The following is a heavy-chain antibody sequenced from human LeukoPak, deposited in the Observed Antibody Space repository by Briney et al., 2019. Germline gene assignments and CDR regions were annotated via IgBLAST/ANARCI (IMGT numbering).Heavy chain of an antibody. CDR3: ARVYSGWYGAPNNYFDY. D-gene: IGHD6-19*01. Sequence: PSETLSLTCTVSGGSISSYYWSWIRQPPGKGLEWIGYIYYSGSTNYNPSLKSRVTISVDTSKNQFSLKLSSVTAADTAVYYCARVYSGWYGAPNNYFDYWGQGTLVTVSS. CDR2: IYYSGST. J-gene: IGHJ4*02. CDR1: GGSISSYY. V-gene: IGHV4-59*01.